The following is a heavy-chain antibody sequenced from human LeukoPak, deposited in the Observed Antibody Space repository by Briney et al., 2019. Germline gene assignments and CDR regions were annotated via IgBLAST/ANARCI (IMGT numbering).Heavy chain of an antibody. V-gene: IGHV1-2*02. D-gene: IGHD2-2*01. J-gene: IGHJ4*02. Sequence: VASVKVSCKASGYSFTSYDINWVRQAPGQGLEWMGWINPNSGGTNYAQKFQGRVTMTRDTSISTAYMELSRLRSDDTAVYYCARDRWGGYCSSTSCYGGDYWGQGALVTVSS. CDR3: ARDRWGGYCSSTSCYGGDY. CDR1: GYSFTSYD. CDR2: INPNSGGT.